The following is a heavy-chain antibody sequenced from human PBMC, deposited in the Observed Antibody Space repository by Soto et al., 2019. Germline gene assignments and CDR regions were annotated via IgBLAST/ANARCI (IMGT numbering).Heavy chain of an antibody. CDR2: IYYSGST. CDR1: GGTLSSGPYY. J-gene: IGHJ3*02. V-gene: IGHV4-61*01. D-gene: IGHD3-10*01. Sequence: ETLSLTCTVSGGTLSSGPYYWSWIRQPPGKGLEWIGYIYYSGSTNYNPSLKSRVTISVDTSKNQFSLKLSSVTAADTAVYYCARQTYYYGSGSYLGAFDIWGQGTMVTVSS. CDR3: ARQTYYYGSGSYLGAFDI.